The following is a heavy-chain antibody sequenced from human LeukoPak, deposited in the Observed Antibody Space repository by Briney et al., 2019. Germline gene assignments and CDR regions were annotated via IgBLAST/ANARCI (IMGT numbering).Heavy chain of an antibody. V-gene: IGHV3-30-3*01. CDR1: GFTFGSYA. J-gene: IGHJ4*02. CDR3: ARDSTDYDFWSGPRSTDY. D-gene: IGHD3-3*01. CDR2: ISYDGSNK. Sequence: GRSLRLSCAASGFTFGSYAMHWVRQAPGKGLEWVAVISYDGSNKYYADSVKGRFTISRDNSKNTLYLQMNSLRAEDTAVYYCARDSTDYDFWSGPRSTDYWGQGTLVTVSS.